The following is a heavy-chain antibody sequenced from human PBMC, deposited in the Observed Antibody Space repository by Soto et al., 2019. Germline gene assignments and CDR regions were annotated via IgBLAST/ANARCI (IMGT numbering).Heavy chain of an antibody. D-gene: IGHD4-17*01. J-gene: IGHJ4*02. CDR2: ISGSGGST. CDR3: AKDLDNPPAVTTWNYFDY. CDR1: GFTFSSYA. Sequence: EVQLLESGGGLVQPGGSLRLSCAASGFTFSSYAMSWVRQAPGKGLEWVSAISGSGGSTYYADSVKGRFTISRDNSKNTLYLQMNSLRAEDTAVYYCAKDLDNPPAVTTWNYFDYWGQGTLVTVSS. V-gene: IGHV3-23*01.